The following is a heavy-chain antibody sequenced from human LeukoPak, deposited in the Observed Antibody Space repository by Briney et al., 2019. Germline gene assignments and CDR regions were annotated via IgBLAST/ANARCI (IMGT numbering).Heavy chain of an antibody. J-gene: IGHJ3*02. V-gene: IGHV3-48*02. Sequence: PGGSLRLSCAASMNTFSSVHWVRQAPGKGLEWVSYISSSSSTIYYADSVKGRFTISRDNAKNSLYLQMNSLRDEDTAVYYCARGDRVFDAFDIWGQGTMVTVSS. CDR2: ISSSSSTI. CDR1: MNTFSSV. CDR3: ARGDRVFDAFDI. D-gene: IGHD5/OR15-5a*01.